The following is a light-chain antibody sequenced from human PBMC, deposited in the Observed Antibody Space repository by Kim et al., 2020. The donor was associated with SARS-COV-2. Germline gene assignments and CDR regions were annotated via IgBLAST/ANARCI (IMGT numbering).Light chain of an antibody. Sequence: SVAVGDGPPLPCRASRTINRVFAWYQQAPGRPHRPLLHSASPRAAGLRARVSGRGSGTEFTLTISSLQSEDFAVYFCQQYNKWPYTFGKGTKLE. CDR2: SAS. CDR3: QQYNKWPYT. V-gene: IGKV3-15*01. CDR1: RTINRV. J-gene: IGKJ2*01.